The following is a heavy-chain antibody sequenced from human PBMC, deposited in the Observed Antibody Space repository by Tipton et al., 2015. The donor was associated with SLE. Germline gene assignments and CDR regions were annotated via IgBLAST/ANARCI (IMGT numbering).Heavy chain of an antibody. J-gene: IGHJ4*02. CDR3: ASSHSSSRNKADY. Sequence: TLSLTCAVSGYSISSGYYWGWIRQPPGKGLEWIGSIYRSGSTYYNPSLKSRVTISVDTSKNQFSLKLRSVTAADTAVYYCASSHSSSRNKADYWGQGTLVTVSS. CDR1: GYSISSGYY. CDR2: IYRSGST. D-gene: IGHD6-13*01. V-gene: IGHV4-38-2*01.